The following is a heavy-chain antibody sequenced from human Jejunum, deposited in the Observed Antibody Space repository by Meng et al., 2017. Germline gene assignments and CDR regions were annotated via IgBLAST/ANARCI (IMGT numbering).Heavy chain of an antibody. J-gene: IGHJ4*02. CDR3: ARERWEYYESSGFDS. CDR2: IHYIGSA. D-gene: IGHD3-22*01. Sequence: QVQLQESGPGLVKPSQTLSLTCTVSGGSISGGDYYWSWIRQPPGKGLEWIGYIHYIGSAFFHPSFKRRAAISVDTSNNQFSLKLNSVTAGDTAVYYCARERWEYYESSGFDSWGQGTLVTVSS. CDR1: GGSISGGDYY. V-gene: IGHV4-30-4*01.